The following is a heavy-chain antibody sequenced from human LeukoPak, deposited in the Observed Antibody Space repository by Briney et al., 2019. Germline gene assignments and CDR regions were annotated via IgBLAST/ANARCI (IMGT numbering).Heavy chain of an antibody. V-gene: IGHV5-51*01. Sequence: GESLKISCKGSGYNFSSHWIGWVGQMPGKGLEWMGIIYPDDCDTRYSPSFQGQVTISPDRSVSTADLQWSSLKASDTAMYFWSRSDVAGSYFDYRGQGTLVTVSS. CDR1: GYNFSSHW. CDR2: IYPDDCDT. D-gene: IGHD6-19*01. J-gene: IGHJ4*02. CDR3: SRSDVAGSYFDY.